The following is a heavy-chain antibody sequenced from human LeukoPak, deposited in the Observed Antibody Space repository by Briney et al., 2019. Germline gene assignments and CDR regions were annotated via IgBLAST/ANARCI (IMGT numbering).Heavy chain of an antibody. Sequence: SETLSLICTVSDGSISTYHWSWLRQPPGKGLEWIGYIYYSGTIKYNPPLKSRVTISVDTSKNQFSLKLSAVTAADTAVYYCASGRTDGYNNVNYCDYWGQGTLVTVSS. CDR2: IYYSGTI. J-gene: IGHJ4*02. CDR1: DGSISTYH. V-gene: IGHV4-59*01. D-gene: IGHD5-24*01. CDR3: ASGRTDGYNNVNYCDY.